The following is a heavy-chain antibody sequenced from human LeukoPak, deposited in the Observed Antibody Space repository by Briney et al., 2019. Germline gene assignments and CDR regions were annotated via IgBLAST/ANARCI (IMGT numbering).Heavy chain of an antibody. J-gene: IGHJ4*02. CDR2: ISWNGGSI. CDR1: GFTFDDYA. V-gene: IGHV3-9*01. Sequence: PGGSLRLSCAASGFTFDDYAMHWVRQAPGKGLEWVSGISWNGGSIGYADSVKGRFTISRDNAKNSLYLQMNSLRAEDTALYYCAKASAEDYFDYWGQGTLVTVSS. CDR3: AKASAEDYFDY. D-gene: IGHD1-14*01.